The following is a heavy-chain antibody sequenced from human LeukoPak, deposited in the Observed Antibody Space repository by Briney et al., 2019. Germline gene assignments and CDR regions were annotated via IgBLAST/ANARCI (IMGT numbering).Heavy chain of an antibody. J-gene: IGHJ4*02. D-gene: IGHD3-10*01. CDR3: ARGAGSGSRGNFDY. CDR2: IYYSGST. V-gene: IGHV4-39*07. CDR1: GGSISSSSYY. Sequence: SETLSLTCTVSGGSISSSSYYWGWIRQPPGKGLEWIGSIYYSGSTYYNPSLKSRVTISVDTSKNQFSLKLSSVTAADTAVYYCARGAGSGSRGNFDYWGQGTLVTVSS.